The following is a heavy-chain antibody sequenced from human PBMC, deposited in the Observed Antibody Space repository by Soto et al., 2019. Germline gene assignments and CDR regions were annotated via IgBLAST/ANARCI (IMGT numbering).Heavy chain of an antibody. CDR2: IYWDDDK. Sequence: QITLKESGPTLVKPTQTLTLTCTFSGFSLSTSGVGVGWIRQPPGKALEWLALIYWDDDKRYSPSLKSRLTITKDTSKNQVVLTMTNMDPVDTATYYCAHRRQTTVNAWWFDPWGQGTLVTVSS. D-gene: IGHD4-17*01. CDR3: AHRRQTTVNAWWFDP. CDR1: GFSLSTSGVG. V-gene: IGHV2-5*02. J-gene: IGHJ5*02.